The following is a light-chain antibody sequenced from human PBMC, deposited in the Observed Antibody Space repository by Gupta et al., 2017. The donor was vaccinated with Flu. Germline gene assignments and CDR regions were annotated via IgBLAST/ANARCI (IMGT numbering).Light chain of an antibody. Sequence: TANLTCTGNSNNVGYQGAAWLQQHQGHPPKLLSYRNNDRPSGISERFSASRSGNTASLNIIGVQPEDEADYYCSAWDGSLSVWVFGGGTKLTVI. CDR2: RNN. J-gene: IGLJ3*02. V-gene: IGLV10-54*04. CDR1: SNNVGYQG. CDR3: SAWDGSLSVWV.